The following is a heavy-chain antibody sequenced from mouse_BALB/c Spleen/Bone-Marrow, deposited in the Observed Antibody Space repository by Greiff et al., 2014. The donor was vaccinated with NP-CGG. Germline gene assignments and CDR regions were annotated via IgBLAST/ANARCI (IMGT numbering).Heavy chain of an antibody. CDR1: GYAFSSYW. CDR2: IYPGDGDT. V-gene: IGHV1-80*01. D-gene: IGHD4-1*01. CDR3: ARGGRLTGYYFDY. J-gene: IGHJ2*01. Sequence: QVQLQQPGAELVRPGSSVKISCKASGYAFSSYWMNWVKQRPGQGLEWIGQIYPGDGDTNYNCNFKDKATLTTDKSSTTAYMQLSSLTSEDSAVYFCARGGRLTGYYFDYWGQGTTLTVSS.